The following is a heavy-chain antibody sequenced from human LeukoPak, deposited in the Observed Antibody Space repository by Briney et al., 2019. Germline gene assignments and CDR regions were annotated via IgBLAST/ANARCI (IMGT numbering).Heavy chain of an antibody. CDR2: MSPNSGNT. J-gene: IGHJ4*02. CDR1: GYTFTNYD. Sequence: ASVKVSCKASGYTFTNYDINWVRQATGQGLEWMGWMSPNSGNTGYAQKFQGRVTITRNTSMSTAYMELSGLRSDDTAVYFCARVPCNSGFDYWGQGTLVTVSS. D-gene: IGHD1-1*01. CDR3: ARVPCNSGFDY. V-gene: IGHV1-8*03.